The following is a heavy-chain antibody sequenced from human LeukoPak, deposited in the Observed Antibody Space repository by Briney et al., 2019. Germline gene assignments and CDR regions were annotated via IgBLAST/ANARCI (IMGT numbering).Heavy chain of an antibody. J-gene: IGHJ6*02. D-gene: IGHD3-10*01. V-gene: IGHV4-61*02. Sequence: SETLSLTCTVSGGSISSGSYYWNWIRQPAGKGLEWIGRISTSGSTNYNPSLKSRVTISADTSKNQVSLRLRSVTATDTAVYYCARARGSYYTYYYSMDDWGQGTTVTVSS. CDR3: ARARGSYYTYYYSMDD. CDR2: ISTSGST. CDR1: GGSISSGSYY.